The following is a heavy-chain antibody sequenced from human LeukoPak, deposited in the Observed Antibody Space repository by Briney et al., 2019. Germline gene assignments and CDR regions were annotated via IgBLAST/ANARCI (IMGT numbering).Heavy chain of an antibody. V-gene: IGHV1-46*01. J-gene: IGHJ4*02. CDR1: GYTLTSYY. D-gene: IGHD6-13*01. CDR3: ARVRQQLVDY. Sequence: ASVKVSCKASGYTLTSYYMHWVRQAPGQGLEWMGVINPSGGSTSYAQNFQGRATMTRDTSTSTVYMELSSLRSEDTAVYYCARVRQQLVDYWGQGTLVTVSS. CDR2: INPSGGST.